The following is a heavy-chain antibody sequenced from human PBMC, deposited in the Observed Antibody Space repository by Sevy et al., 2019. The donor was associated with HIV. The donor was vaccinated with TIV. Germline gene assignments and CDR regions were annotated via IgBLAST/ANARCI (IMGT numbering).Heavy chain of an antibody. D-gene: IGHD2-8*02. Sequence: GGSLRLSCVVSGFTFSKYPMNWVRQAPGKGLEWVGRIKSKPDGGTTNYAAPVKGRFTISRDDSKNTLFLQMNSLKTEETAVYYCSTDPIIVLLVTDGMDVWGQGTTVTVSS. CDR3: STDPIIVLLVTDGMDV. J-gene: IGHJ6*02. V-gene: IGHV3-15*01. CDR2: IKSKPDGGTT. CDR1: GFTFSKYP.